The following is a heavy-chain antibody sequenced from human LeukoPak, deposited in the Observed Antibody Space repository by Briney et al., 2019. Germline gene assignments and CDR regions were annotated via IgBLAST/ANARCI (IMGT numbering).Heavy chain of an antibody. Sequence: SVKVSCKASGGTFSSYTISWVRQAPGQGLEWMGRIVPILGIANYAQKFQGRVTITADKSTSTAYMELSSLRSEDTAVYYCARVGGIVGATSLFDYWGQGTLVTVSS. V-gene: IGHV1-69*02. CDR3: ARVGGIVGATSLFDY. CDR1: GGTFSSYT. D-gene: IGHD1-26*01. CDR2: IVPILGIA. J-gene: IGHJ4*02.